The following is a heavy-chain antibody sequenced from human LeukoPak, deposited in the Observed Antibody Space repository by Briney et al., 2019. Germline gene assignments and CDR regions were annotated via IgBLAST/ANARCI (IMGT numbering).Heavy chain of an antibody. Sequence: PGGSLRLSCAASGFTFDDYTMHWVRQAPGKGLQWVSLISWDDTVISYADSVKGRFTISRDNINNSLYLQMNSLRTEDTALYFCAKARGALNDAFDVWGQGTMVTVSS. CDR3: AKARGALNDAFDV. V-gene: IGHV3-43*01. CDR2: ISWDDTVI. CDR1: GFTFDDYT. J-gene: IGHJ3*01. D-gene: IGHD3-10*01.